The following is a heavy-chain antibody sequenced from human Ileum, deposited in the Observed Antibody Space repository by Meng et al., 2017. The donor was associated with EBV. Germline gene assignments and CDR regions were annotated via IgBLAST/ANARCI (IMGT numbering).Heavy chain of an antibody. V-gene: IGHV4-39*01. CDR2: IYHTGST. CDR3: ARRDTAWFDP. D-gene: IGHD2-21*02. CDR1: GGSITSYSYY. J-gene: IGHJ5*02. Sequence: QLHLQGSDPGLVKPSEALYLTCSVSGGSITSYSYYWGWIRQTPGKGLEWIATIYHTGSTYYNPSLKSRVTISVDTSKNEFSLKVTSVTAADTALYYCARRDTAWFDPWGRGTLVTVSS.